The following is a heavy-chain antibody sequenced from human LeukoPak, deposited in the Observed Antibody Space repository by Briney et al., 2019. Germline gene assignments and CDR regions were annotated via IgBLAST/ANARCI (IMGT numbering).Heavy chain of an antibody. CDR1: GSTPTEHA. J-gene: IGHJ4*02. Sequence: GGSLRLSCAVSGSTPTEHAWSWVRQAPGEGLEWVSGVIDVGTTYYADSVKGRSTISKDNAKNTVYLQMNNLRAEDTAVYYCVSFYETYWGRGTLVTVSS. CDR3: VSFYETY. D-gene: IGHD2-2*01. CDR2: VIDVGTT. V-gene: IGHV3-23*01.